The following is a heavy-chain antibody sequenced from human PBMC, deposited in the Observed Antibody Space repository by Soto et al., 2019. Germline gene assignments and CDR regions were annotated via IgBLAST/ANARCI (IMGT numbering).Heavy chain of an antibody. CDR2: ISTSGSNK. CDR1: GFIFSSYE. D-gene: IGHD2-21*01. V-gene: IGHV3-48*03. Sequence: DVQLVESGGGFVQPGGSLRLSCAASGFIFSSYEMNWVRQAPGKGLEWVSYISTSGSNKYYADSVKGRFTISRDNAKNSLSLLVDSLRAEDTGVYYCARARPQGDYYFNGVDVWGQGTTVTVSS. J-gene: IGHJ6*02. CDR3: ARARPQGDYYFNGVDV.